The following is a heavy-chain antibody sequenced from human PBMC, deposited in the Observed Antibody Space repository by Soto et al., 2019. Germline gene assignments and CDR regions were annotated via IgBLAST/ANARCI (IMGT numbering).Heavy chain of an antibody. Sequence: GSLLLSCSASGFTFSSNAMSWVRPAPGGGLEWVSDINGSGGNTKYADSVKGRFTISRDNSKNTLNLQMNSLRAEDTAVYFCAKEPPGTDNYFDYWGQGTLVTVYS. CDR2: INGSGGNT. D-gene: IGHD1-1*01. CDR3: AKEPPGTDNYFDY. J-gene: IGHJ4*02. CDR1: GFTFSSNA. V-gene: IGHV3-23*01.